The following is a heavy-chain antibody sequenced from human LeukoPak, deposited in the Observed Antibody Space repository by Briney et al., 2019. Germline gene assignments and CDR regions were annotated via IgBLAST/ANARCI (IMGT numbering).Heavy chain of an antibody. D-gene: IGHD3-9*01. CDR1: GFTFSDYY. CDR2: ISSSGSTI. CDR3: ASEDHYDILTGYYGGLDY. Sequence: PGGSLRLSCAASGFTFSDYYMSWIRQAPGKGLEWVSYISSSGSTIYYADSVKGRFTISRDNAKNSLYLQMNSLRAEDTAVYYCASEDHYDILTGYYGGLDYWGQGTLVTVSS. J-gene: IGHJ4*02. V-gene: IGHV3-11*01.